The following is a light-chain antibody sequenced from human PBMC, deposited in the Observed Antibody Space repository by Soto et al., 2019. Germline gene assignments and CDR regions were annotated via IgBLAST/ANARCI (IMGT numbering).Light chain of an antibody. CDR2: DAS. CDR3: QQRSNWPST. Sequence: EIVLTQSPATLSLSPRNRATISCRASQSVSSYLAWYQQKPGQAPRLLIYDASNRATGIPARFSGSGSGTDFTLTITSLEPEDFAVYYCQQRSNWPSTFGGGTKVDIK. V-gene: IGKV3-11*01. J-gene: IGKJ4*01. CDR1: QSVSSY.